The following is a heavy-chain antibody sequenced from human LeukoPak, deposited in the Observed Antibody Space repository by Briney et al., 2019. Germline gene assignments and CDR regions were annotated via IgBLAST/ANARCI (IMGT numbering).Heavy chain of an antibody. J-gene: IGHJ4*02. CDR1: GNTFTDYY. D-gene: IGHD6-19*01. V-gene: IGHV1-8*02. Sequence: ASVKVSCKASGNTFTDYYIHWVRQATGQGLEWMGWMNPNSGNTGYAQKFQGRVTMTRNTSISTAYMELSSLRSEDTAVYYCARAYSSGWYGSIGFDYWGQGTLVTVSS. CDR3: ARAYSSGWYGSIGFDY. CDR2: MNPNSGNT.